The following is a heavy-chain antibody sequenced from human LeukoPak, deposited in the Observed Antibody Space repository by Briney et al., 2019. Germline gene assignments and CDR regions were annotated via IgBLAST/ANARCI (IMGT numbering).Heavy chain of an antibody. V-gene: IGHV3-53*01. CDR1: GFTVSSNY. CDR2: IYSGGST. J-gene: IGHJ4*02. D-gene: IGHD3-22*01. Sequence: GGSLRLSCAASGFTVSSNYMSWVRQAPGKGLEWVSVIYSGGSTYYADSVKGRFTISRDNSKNTLYLQMNSLRAEDTAVYYCARATRYDSSVYYFAYWGQGTLVTVSS. CDR3: ARATRYDSSVYYFAY.